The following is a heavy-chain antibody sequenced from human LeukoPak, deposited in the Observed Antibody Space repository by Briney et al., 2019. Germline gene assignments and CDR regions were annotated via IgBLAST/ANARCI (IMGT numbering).Heavy chain of an antibody. J-gene: IGHJ4*02. D-gene: IGHD6-6*01. CDR1: GYTFTSYD. Sequence: ASVKVSCKASGYTFTSYDINWVRQATGQGLEWMGWMNPNSGNTGYAQKFQGRVTITTDESTSTAYMELSSLRSEDTAVYYCARVRYSSSSGDFDYWGQGTLVTVSS. V-gene: IGHV1-8*01. CDR3: ARVRYSSSSGDFDY. CDR2: MNPNSGNT.